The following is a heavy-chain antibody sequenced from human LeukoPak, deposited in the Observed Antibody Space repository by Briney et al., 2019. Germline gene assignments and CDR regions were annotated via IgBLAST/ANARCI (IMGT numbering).Heavy chain of an antibody. CDR1: GFTFSSYA. CDR3: VGHSRYDSSGYLGEYFQH. Sequence: GGSLRLSCAASGFTFSSYAMHWVRQAPGKGLEWVAVISYDGSNKYYADSVKGRFTISRDNSKNTLYLQMNSLRAEDTAVYYCVGHSRYDSSGYLGEYFQHWGQGTLVTVSS. J-gene: IGHJ1*01. CDR2: ISYDGSNK. V-gene: IGHV3-30*14. D-gene: IGHD3-22*01.